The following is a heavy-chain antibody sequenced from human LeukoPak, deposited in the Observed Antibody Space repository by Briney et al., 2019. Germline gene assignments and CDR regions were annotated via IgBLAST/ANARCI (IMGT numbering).Heavy chain of an antibody. Sequence: PSQTLSLTCTVSGGSISSGDYYWSWIRQPPGKGLEWIGYIYYSGSTYYNPSLKSRVTISADTSKNQFSLKLSSVTAADTAVYYCASIYGDPRSYYFDYWGQGTLVTVSS. CDR3: ASIYGDPRSYYFDY. D-gene: IGHD4-17*01. CDR2: IYYSGST. V-gene: IGHV4-30-4*01. CDR1: GGSISSGDYY. J-gene: IGHJ4*02.